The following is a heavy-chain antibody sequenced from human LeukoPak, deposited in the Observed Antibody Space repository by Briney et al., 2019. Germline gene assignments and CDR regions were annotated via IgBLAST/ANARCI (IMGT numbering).Heavy chain of an antibody. D-gene: IGHD6-13*01. Sequence: GGSLRLSCAASGFTLNTNYMNWVRPVPGKGLEWVSVIYAGGNTYYADSVKERFTISRDNSRNTLYLQMNSLRGDDTAVYYCAREVYSSTWFDLWGQGTLVTVSS. V-gene: IGHV3-66*01. J-gene: IGHJ5*01. CDR2: IYAGGNT. CDR3: AREVYSSTWFDL. CDR1: GFTLNTNY.